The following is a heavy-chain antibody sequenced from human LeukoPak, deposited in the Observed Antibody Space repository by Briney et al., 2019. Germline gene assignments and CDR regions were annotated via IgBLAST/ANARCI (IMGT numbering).Heavy chain of an antibody. V-gene: IGHV4-38-2*01. CDR1: GYSISSGYY. J-gene: IGHJ4*02. D-gene: IGHD2-2*02. Sequence: PSETLSLTCAVSGYSISSGYYWGWIRQPPGKGLEWIGSIYHSGSTYYNPSLKSRVTISVDTSKNQFSLKLSSVTAADTAVYYCARLSSSSTSCYNWGQGTLVTVSS. CDR2: IYHSGST. CDR3: ARLSSSSTSCYN.